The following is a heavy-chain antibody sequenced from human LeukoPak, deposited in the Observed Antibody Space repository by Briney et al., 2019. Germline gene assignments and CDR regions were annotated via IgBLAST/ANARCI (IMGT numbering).Heavy chain of an antibody. D-gene: IGHD6-13*01. CDR3: ARAYSSSWYDY. J-gene: IGHJ4*02. CDR2: ISGSGGNT. Sequence: PGGSLRLSCAASGFSFSSYAMSWVRQAPGKGLEWVSAISGSGGNTYYADSVRGRFTISRDNSKNTLHLQMNSLRAEDTAIYYCARAYSSSWYDYWGQGTLVTVSS. V-gene: IGHV3-23*01. CDR1: GFSFSSYA.